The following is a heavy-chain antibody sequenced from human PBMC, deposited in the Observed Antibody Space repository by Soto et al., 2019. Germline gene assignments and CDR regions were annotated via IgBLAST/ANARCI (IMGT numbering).Heavy chain of an antibody. CDR3: ARLRNDYYDSSVGWFDP. CDR2: IYYSGST. J-gene: IGHJ5*02. D-gene: IGHD3-22*01. Sequence: SETLSLTCTVSGGSISSGGYYWSWIRQHPGKGLEWIGYIYYSGSTYYNPSLKSRVTISVDTSKNQFSLKLSSVTAADTAVYYCARLRNDYYDSSVGWFDPWGQGTLVTSPQ. V-gene: IGHV4-31*03. CDR1: GGSISSGGYY.